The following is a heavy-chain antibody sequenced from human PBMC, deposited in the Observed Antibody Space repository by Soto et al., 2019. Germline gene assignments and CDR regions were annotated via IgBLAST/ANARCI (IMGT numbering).Heavy chain of an antibody. Sequence: EVQLLESGGGLVQPGGSLRLSCAASGFTFSSYAMSWVRQAPGKGLEWVSAISGSGGSTYYADSVKGRFTISRDNSKNTLYLQMNSLSAEDTAVYYCAKDSGASSGWHGGLYWGQGTLVTVSS. J-gene: IGHJ4*02. V-gene: IGHV3-23*01. CDR1: GFTFSSYA. D-gene: IGHD6-19*01. CDR3: AKDSGASSGWHGGLY. CDR2: ISGSGGST.